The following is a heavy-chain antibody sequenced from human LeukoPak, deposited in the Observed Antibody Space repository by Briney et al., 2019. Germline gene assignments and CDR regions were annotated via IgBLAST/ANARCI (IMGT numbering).Heavy chain of an antibody. J-gene: IGHJ4*02. CDR2: LDPGDGET. CDR1: GYTHTELS. CDR3: ATTGLFTTSAGSYYDG. D-gene: IGHD3-10*01. Sequence: GSVQDSCKVSGYTHTELSMQWLRQAPGKGLEGMGGLDPGDGETTYAQKFQGRVTMTEDTSTDRAYMELSSLRSEDTAVYYCATTGLFTTSAGSYYDGWGQGTLVTVSS. V-gene: IGHV1-24*01.